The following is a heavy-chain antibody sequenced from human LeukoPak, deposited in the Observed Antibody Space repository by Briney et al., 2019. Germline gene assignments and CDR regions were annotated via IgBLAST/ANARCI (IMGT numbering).Heavy chain of an antibody. Sequence: ASVKVSCKASGYTFTGYYMHWVRQAPGQGLEWMGWINPNSGGTNYAQKFQGRVTMTRDTSISTAYMELSRLRSDDTAVYYCAIGYSSGLKTDAFDIWGQGTMVTVSS. CDR2: INPNSGGT. J-gene: IGHJ3*02. D-gene: IGHD6-19*01. CDR3: AIGYSSGLKTDAFDI. CDR1: GYTFTGYY. V-gene: IGHV1-2*02.